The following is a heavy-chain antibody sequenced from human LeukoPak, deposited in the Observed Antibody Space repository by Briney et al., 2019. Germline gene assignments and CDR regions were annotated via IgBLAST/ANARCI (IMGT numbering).Heavy chain of an antibody. V-gene: IGHV3-48*01. J-gene: IGHJ4*02. CDR1: GCTFSNYN. Sequence: GGSLRLSCAASGCTFSNYNMNWVRQAPGKGLEWVSYISSDGYTIFYADSVQGRFTISRDNAKNSLFLQMNSLRSEDTAVYYCARPYCSSTSCPTFDDWGQGTLVTVSS. D-gene: IGHD2-2*01. CDR2: ISSDGYTI. CDR3: ARPYCSSTSCPTFDD.